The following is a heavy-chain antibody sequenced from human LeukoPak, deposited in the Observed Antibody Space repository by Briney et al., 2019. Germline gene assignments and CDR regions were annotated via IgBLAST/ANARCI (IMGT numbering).Heavy chain of an antibody. D-gene: IGHD2/OR15-2a*01. CDR3: ARTSNIGYFDL. Sequence: PSETLSLTCAVYGGSFSGYYWTWIRQPPGKGLEWIGEINHSGSTNYNPSLKSRVTISLDTSKNQISLKLSSVTAADTAVYYCARTSNIGYFDLWGRGTLVTVSS. V-gene: IGHV4-34*01. J-gene: IGHJ2*01. CDR2: INHSGST. CDR1: GGSFSGYY.